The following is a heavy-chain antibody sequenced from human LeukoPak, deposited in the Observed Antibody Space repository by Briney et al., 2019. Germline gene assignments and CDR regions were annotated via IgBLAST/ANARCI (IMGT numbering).Heavy chain of an antibody. D-gene: IGHD3-22*01. J-gene: IGHJ6*02. V-gene: IGHV4-34*01. CDR1: GGSLSGYY. CDR2: INHSGST. Sequence: SETLSLTCGVYGGSLSGYYWTWIRQPPGKGLEWIGEINHSGSTNYIPSLKSRVTISIDTSKHQFSLSLSSVTEADTGVYYCARDLLINNMIVTYGLDVWGQGTTVTVSS. CDR3: ARDLLINNMIVTYGLDV.